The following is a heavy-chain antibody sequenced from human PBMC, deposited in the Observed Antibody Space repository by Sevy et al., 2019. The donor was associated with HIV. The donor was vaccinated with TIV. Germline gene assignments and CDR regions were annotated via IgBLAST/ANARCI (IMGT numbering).Heavy chain of an antibody. D-gene: IGHD6-13*01. CDR2: VHYTGSS. Sequence: SETLSLTCSVSGVSMTTYYWSWIRQTPGKGLEWIANVHYTGSSNYNPSLQSRVTISVDTSKRQFSLKLNSVTAADTAVYYCAKDWGIATTHYWFFDLWGRGTLVTVSS. CDR1: GVSMTTYY. CDR3: AKDWGIATTHYWFFDL. V-gene: IGHV4-59*01. J-gene: IGHJ2*01.